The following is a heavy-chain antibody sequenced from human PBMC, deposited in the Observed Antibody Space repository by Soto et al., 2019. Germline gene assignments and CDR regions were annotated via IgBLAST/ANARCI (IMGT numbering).Heavy chain of an antibody. V-gene: IGHV4-39*01. J-gene: IGHJ3*02. Sequence: SETLSLTCTVSGGSISNNNYYWGWIRQPPGKGLEWIASIKYSGNTYYKTSLKSRVTISVDTSKDQFYLKLKSETASDTDVYYCARQSARRGEWAFDIWGQGTMVTVSS. CDR3: ARQSARRGEWAFDI. CDR2: IKYSGNT. D-gene: IGHD3-16*01. CDR1: GGSISNNNYY.